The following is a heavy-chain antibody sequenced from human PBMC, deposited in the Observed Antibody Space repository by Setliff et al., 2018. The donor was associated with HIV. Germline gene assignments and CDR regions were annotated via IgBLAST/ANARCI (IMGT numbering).Heavy chain of an antibody. CDR2: IFYTGST. D-gene: IGHD6-19*01. V-gene: IGHV4-39*02. J-gene: IGHJ4*02. CDR3: ARPGAVTGHSFDY. Sequence: PSETLSLTCSVSGVSTSSSTYYWGWIRQPPGKGLEWIGYIFYTGSTYYNPSLKSRVTISVDTSKNHFSLRLSHVTAADTAVYYCARPGAVTGHSFDYWGQGALVTVSS. CDR1: GVSTSSSTYY.